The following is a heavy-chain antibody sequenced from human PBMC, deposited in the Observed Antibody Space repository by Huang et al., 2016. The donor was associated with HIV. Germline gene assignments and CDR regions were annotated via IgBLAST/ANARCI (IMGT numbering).Heavy chain of an antibody. Sequence: EVQLVESGGGLVKPGGSLRLSCAASGFTFSGYSMNWVRQAPWKGLEWVGASGSSSSYIYHADSVKGRFTISRDDAKNALYLQMNSLRPEDTAVYYCARPQGDMVRGIIRSYYYYYGMDVWGQGTTVTVSS. D-gene: IGHD3-10*01. V-gene: IGHV3-21*01. J-gene: IGHJ6*02. CDR2: SGSSSSYI. CDR3: ARPQGDMVRGIIRSYYYYYGMDV. CDR1: GFTFSGYS.